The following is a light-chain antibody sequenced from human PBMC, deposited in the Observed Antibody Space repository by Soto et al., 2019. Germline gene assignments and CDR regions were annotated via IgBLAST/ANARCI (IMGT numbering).Light chain of an antibody. J-gene: IGKJ3*01. V-gene: IGKV1-27*01. CDR2: SAS. Sequence: DIQMTQSPSSLSASVGDRVTFTCRASQDIGNNLAWYQQRPGEVPRLLIYSASTLQSGVPSRFSGSGSGTDFTLTITSLQPEDVGTYYCQKCDPAPPFPFGPGTKVDIK. CDR1: QDIGNN. CDR3: QKCDPAPPFP.